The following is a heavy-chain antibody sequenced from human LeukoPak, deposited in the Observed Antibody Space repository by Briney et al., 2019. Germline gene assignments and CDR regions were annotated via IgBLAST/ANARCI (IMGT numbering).Heavy chain of an antibody. CDR3: AKRLSYYYYYMDV. CDR1: GFTFSSYA. Sequence: GGSLRLSCAASGFTFSSYATSWVRQAPGKGLEWVSAISGSGGSTYYADSVKGRFTISRDNSKNTPYLQMNSLRAEDTAVYYCAKRLSYYYYYMDVWGKGTTVTVSS. J-gene: IGHJ6*03. V-gene: IGHV3-23*01. CDR2: ISGSGGST. D-gene: IGHD2-21*02.